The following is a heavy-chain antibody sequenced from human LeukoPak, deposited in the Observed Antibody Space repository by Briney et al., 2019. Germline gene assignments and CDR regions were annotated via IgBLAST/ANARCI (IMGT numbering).Heavy chain of an antibody. CDR1: GLTFRNFA. CDR2: TSGDEDST. V-gene: IGHV3-23*01. Sequence: QPGRSLRLSCAASGLTFRNFAMSWVRQAPGKGLEWLAVTSGDEDSTHYADSVRGRFVISTDSSKNSLFLQMNSLRADDTAVYYCTIDLMTGFSSGWHFGYWGQGTLVTVSS. J-gene: IGHJ4*02. CDR3: TIDLMTGFSSGWHFGY. D-gene: IGHD6-19*01.